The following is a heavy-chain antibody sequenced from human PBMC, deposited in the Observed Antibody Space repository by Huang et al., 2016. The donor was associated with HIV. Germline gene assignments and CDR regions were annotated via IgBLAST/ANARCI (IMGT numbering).Heavy chain of an antibody. J-gene: IGHJ6*03. Sequence: EVQMLESGGDLVQIGGSLRLSCIASGFTFSSYAMIWVRQAPGKGLDWVSAISGSGDKTFFAESGGVRFAISRDKSKKRMLLESNDLSAEDTAIYYCAKGRGVVDGMPNYWYMGVWGTGTTVTVTS. V-gene: IGHV3-23*01. CDR2: ISGSGDKT. CDR1: GFTFSSYA. CDR3: AKGRGVVDGMPNYWYMGV. D-gene: IGHD2-15*01.